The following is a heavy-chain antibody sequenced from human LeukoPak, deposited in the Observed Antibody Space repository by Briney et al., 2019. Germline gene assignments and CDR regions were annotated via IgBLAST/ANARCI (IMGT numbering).Heavy chain of an antibody. CDR1: GDSISSYY. CDR2: IYYSGST. J-gene: IGHJ4*02. Sequence: PSETLSLTCTVSGDSISSYYWSWIRQPPGKGLEWIGYIYYSGSTNYNPSLKSRVTISVDTPKNQFSLKLSSVTAADTAVYYCARLARRYYFDYWGQGTLVTVSS. V-gene: IGHV4-59*01. CDR3: ARLARRYYFDY.